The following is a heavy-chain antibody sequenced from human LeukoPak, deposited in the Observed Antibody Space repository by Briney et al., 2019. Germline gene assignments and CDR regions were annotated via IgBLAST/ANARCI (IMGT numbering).Heavy chain of an antibody. Sequence: SETLSLTCTASGGSLNNNTYHWAWIRQPPGKGLEWMGNIYYTGGTYYNPSLKSRVTISVDTSKNQFSLKLTSVTAADTAVYYCARQHSSGLDCWGQGTLVTVSS. CDR1: GGSLNNNTYH. D-gene: IGHD6-19*01. CDR2: IYYTGGT. CDR3: ARQHSSGLDC. V-gene: IGHV4-39*01. J-gene: IGHJ4*02.